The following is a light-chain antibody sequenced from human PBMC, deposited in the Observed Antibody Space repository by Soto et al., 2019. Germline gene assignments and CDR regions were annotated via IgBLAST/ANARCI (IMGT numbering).Light chain of an antibody. CDR2: GAS. CDR3: QQYNNWPLT. Sequence: ERVMTQSPATLSVSPGERATISCRASQSVSSNLAWYQQKPGQAPRLLIYGASTRATGIPARFSGSGSGTEFTLTISSLQSEDFAVYYCQQYNNWPLTFGGGTKVDI. CDR1: QSVSSN. J-gene: IGKJ4*01. V-gene: IGKV3-15*01.